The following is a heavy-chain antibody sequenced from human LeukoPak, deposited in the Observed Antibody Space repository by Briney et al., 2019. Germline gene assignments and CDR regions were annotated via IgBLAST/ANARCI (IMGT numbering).Heavy chain of an antibody. CDR1: GYTFTSYD. Sequence: ASVKVSCKASGYTFTSYDINWVRQATGQGLEWMGWMNPNSGNTGYAQKFQGRVTMTRDTSTSTVYMELSSLRSEDTAVYYCAREGLREQQLPPGRIHDAFDIWGQGTMVTVSS. CDR2: MNPNSGNT. D-gene: IGHD6-13*01. CDR3: AREGLREQQLPPGRIHDAFDI. J-gene: IGHJ3*02. V-gene: IGHV1-8*01.